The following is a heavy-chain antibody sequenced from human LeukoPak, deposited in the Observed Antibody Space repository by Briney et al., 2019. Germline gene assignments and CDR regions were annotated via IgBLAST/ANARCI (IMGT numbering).Heavy chain of an antibody. J-gene: IGHJ6*02. Sequence: ASVMVSCKASGYTFTSYYMHWVRQAPGQGLEWMGITNPSGGSTSYAQKFQGRVTMTRDTSTSTVYMELSSLRSEDTAVYYCASGGSHYGMDVWGQGTTVTVSS. CDR3: ASGGSHYGMDV. D-gene: IGHD3-16*01. CDR1: GYTFTSYY. CDR2: TNPSGGST. V-gene: IGHV1-46*01.